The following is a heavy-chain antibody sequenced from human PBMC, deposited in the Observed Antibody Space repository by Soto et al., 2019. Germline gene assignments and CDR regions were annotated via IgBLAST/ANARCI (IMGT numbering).Heavy chain of an antibody. CDR2: IMPGSSHI. V-gene: IGHV3-21*05. D-gene: IGHD3-22*01. J-gene: IGHJ5*01. CDR1: GFTFSIYS. Sequence: GGSLRLSCAASGFTFSIYSMNWVRQAPGKGLEWVSYIMPGSSHIFYAESVKGRFAISRDRSKNRLYLQMNSLRVEDTAVYYCAKGPDGSGYYHNWFDSWGQGTLVTVSS. CDR3: AKGPDGSGYYHNWFDS.